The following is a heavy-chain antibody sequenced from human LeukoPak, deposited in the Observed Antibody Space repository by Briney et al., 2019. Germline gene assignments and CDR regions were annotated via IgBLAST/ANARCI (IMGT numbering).Heavy chain of an antibody. V-gene: IGHV3-23*01. Sequence: GGSLRLSCVASGFSFSSFAMTWVRQAPGKGLEWVSSITGGHYATYNTDSVKGRFTISRDNAKNTLYLQMNSLRADDTAIYYCTKDPNGDYIGAFDPWGQGTLVTVSS. CDR1: GFSFSSFA. J-gene: IGHJ5*02. CDR3: TKDPNGDYIGAFDP. D-gene: IGHD4-17*01. CDR2: ITGGHYAT.